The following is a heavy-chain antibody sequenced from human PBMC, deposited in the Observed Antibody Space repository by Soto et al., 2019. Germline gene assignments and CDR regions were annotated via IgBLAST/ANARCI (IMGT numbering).Heavy chain of an antibody. D-gene: IGHD3-10*01. CDR3: AREITVVRGVSDWFDP. V-gene: IGHV4-34*01. CDR2: INHSGST. CDR1: GGSFSGYY. Sequence: SETLSLTCAVYGGSFSGYYWSWIRQPPGKGLEWIGEINHSGSTNYNPSLKSRVTISVDTSKNQFSLKLSSVTAADTAVYYCAREITVVRGVSDWFDPWGQGTLVTVSS. J-gene: IGHJ5*02.